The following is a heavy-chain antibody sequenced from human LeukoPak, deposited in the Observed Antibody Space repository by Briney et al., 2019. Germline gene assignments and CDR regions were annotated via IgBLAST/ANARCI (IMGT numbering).Heavy chain of an antibody. CDR1: GVTFRNYW. CDR2: INPDGSTE. CDR3: ATEPGIGYAFDI. D-gene: IGHD2-15*01. J-gene: IGHJ3*02. Sequence: GGSLRLSCVASGVTFRNYWMSWVRQAPGKGLEWVANINPDGSTENYVHSVKGRFTLSRDNARNSLSLQMNSLRAEDTAVYYCATEPGIGYAFDIWGRGIMVTVSS. V-gene: IGHV3-7*01.